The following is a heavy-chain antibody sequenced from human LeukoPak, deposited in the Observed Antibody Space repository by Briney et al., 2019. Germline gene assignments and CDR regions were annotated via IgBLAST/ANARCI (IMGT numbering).Heavy chain of an antibody. Sequence: ETLSLTCTVSGGSISSYYWSWIRQPPGKGLEWIGYIYHSGSSNYNPSLKSRVTISVDTSKKQFSLKLSSVTAADTAVYYCARASMGYSNSWYFDYWGQGTLVTVSS. V-gene: IGHV4-59*01. D-gene: IGHD6-13*01. CDR3: ARASMGYSNSWYFDY. CDR2: IYHSGSS. CDR1: GGSISSYY. J-gene: IGHJ4*02.